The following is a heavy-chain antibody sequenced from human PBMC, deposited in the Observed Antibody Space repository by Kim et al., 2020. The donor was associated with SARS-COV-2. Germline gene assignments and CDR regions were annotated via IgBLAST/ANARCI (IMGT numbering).Heavy chain of an antibody. CDR2: INPSGGST. Sequence: ASVKVSCKASGYTFTSYYMHWVRQAPGQGLEWMGIINPSGGSTSYAQKFQGRVTMTRDTSTSTVYMELSSLRSEDTAVYYCARDQSEGQAEPLITIFGVVIIPHYGMDVWGQGTTVTVSS. V-gene: IGHV1-46*01. J-gene: IGHJ6*02. CDR3: ARDQSEGQAEPLITIFGVVIIPHYGMDV. D-gene: IGHD3-3*01. CDR1: GYTFTSYY.